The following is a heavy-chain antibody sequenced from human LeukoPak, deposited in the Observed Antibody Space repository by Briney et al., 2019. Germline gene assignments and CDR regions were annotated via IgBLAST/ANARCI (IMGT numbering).Heavy chain of an antibody. CDR3: ARVSCTSTSCPGWIDP. CDR1: GGSISSYY. J-gene: IGHJ5*02. CDR2: IYYSGTT. V-gene: IGHV4-59*01. D-gene: IGHD2-2*01. Sequence: KPSETLSLTCTVSGGSISSYYWSWIRQPPGKGLDWIGYIYYSGTTNYNPSLKGRVTISLDTSKKQLSLKLSSVTAADTAVYYCARVSCTSTSCPGWIDPWGQGTLVTVSS.